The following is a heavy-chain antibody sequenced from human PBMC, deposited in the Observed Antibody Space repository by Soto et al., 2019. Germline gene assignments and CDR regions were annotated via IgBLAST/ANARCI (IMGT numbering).Heavy chain of an antibody. CDR1: GVTFSTYG. Sequence: EVQLLESGGGLVQPGGSLRLSCAVSGVTFSTYGMAWDRQAPGKGLEWVSDISGSGDRTRYVNSVKRRFTISRDNTKSTVYLQMNSLRGEDTAVYYCAKDLLADVIEAGGYWGQGTLVTVSS. CDR2: ISGSGDRT. D-gene: IGHD6-13*01. V-gene: IGHV3-23*01. J-gene: IGHJ4*02. CDR3: AKDLLADVIEAGGY.